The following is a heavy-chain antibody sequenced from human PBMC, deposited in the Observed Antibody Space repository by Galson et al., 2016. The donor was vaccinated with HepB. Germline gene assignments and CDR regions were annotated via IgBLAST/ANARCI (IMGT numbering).Heavy chain of an antibody. D-gene: IGHD6-19*01. CDR3: ARDSFYNSSGSQLFQH. Sequence: SVKVSCKASGYTFTSYHMNWVRQAPGQGLGWMGIINPSGGSTSYAQKFQGRVTMTRDTSTSTVYMELSSLRSEDTAVYYCARDSFYNSSGSQLFQHWGQGTLVTVSS. V-gene: IGHV1-46*01. J-gene: IGHJ1*01. CDR2: INPSGGST. CDR1: GYTFTSYH.